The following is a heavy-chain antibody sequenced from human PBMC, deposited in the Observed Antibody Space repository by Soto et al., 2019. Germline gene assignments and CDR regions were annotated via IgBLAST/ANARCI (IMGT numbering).Heavy chain of an antibody. V-gene: IGHV1-46*01. CDR1: GYTFTSYY. J-gene: IGHJ6*02. D-gene: IGHD3-10*01. CDR2: INPSGGST. Sequence: ASVKVSCKASGYTFTSYYMHWVRQAPVQGLEWMGIINPSGGSTSYAQKFQGRVTMTRETSTSTVYMGLSSLTSEDTAVYYCARCVSRGHCGLDLSGQATTVSVSS. CDR3: ARCVSRGHCGLDL.